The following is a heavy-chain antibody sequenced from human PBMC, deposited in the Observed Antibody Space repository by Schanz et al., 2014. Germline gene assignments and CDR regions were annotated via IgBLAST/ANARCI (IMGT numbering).Heavy chain of an antibody. Sequence: VQLVESGGGLVEPGGSLRLSCAASGFSFSDYYMSWIRQAPGKGLEWISFINTGSNYINYADSVKGRFTISRDNTKNSLLLQLNSLRADDTAVYYCARNRGSGGQNWYFDLWGRGTLVTVSS. CDR2: INTGSNYI. CDR1: GFSFSDYY. D-gene: IGHD1-26*01. J-gene: IGHJ2*01. CDR3: ARNRGSGGQNWYFDL. V-gene: IGHV3-11*05.